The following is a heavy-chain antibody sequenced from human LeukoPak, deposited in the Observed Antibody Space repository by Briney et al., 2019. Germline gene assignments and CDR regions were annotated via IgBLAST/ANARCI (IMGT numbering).Heavy chain of an antibody. D-gene: IGHD2-21*02. CDR1: GGSILTTNW. Sequence: PSGTLSLPCAVSGGSILTTNWWGSLSQTPGKGLECICEVHLSGASYYNSCLKSRVILSLDTSKNQFSLKLTSVTAADAAVYSCATGGDRRKVGYWGQGTLVTVSS. CDR2: VHLSGAS. J-gene: IGHJ4*02. CDR3: ATGGDRRKVGY. V-gene: IGHV4-4*02.